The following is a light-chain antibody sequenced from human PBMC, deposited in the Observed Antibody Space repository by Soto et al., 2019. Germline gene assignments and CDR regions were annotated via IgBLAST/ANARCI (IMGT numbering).Light chain of an antibody. J-gene: IGKJ5*01. Sequence: DIVMTQSPLSLPVTPGEPASISCRSSQSLLHSNGYKYLDWYLQKPGQSPQLLIYLGSNRASGVPDRFSGSGSGTDFTLKISRVEAEDVGVYYCMQALQTPITFGQGTRLEI. CDR1: QSLLHSNGYKY. V-gene: IGKV2-28*01. CDR3: MQALQTPIT. CDR2: LGS.